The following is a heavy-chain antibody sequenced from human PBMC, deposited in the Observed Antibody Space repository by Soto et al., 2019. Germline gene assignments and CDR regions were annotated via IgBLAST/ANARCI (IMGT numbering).Heavy chain of an antibody. CDR1: GFTFSSYA. V-gene: IGHV3-23*01. J-gene: IGHJ4*02. CDR2: ISGSGGST. D-gene: IGHD6-19*01. Sequence: GGSLRLSCAASGFTFSSYAMSWVRQAPGKGLEWVSAISGSGGSTYYADSVKGRFTISRDNSKNTLYLQMNSLRAEDTAVYYCAKGNSIAVAGTFYYFDYWGQGTLVTVSS. CDR3: AKGNSIAVAGTFYYFDY.